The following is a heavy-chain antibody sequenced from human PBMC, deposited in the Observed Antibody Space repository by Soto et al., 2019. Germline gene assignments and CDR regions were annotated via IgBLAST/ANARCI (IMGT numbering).Heavy chain of an antibody. J-gene: IGHJ4*02. CDR3: VPLTIFGVVTVEIDY. CDR1: GYTFTGYY. CDR2: INPSSGGA. V-gene: IGHV1-2*04. Sequence: ASVKVSCKASGYTFTGYYLHWVRQAPGQGLEWMGWINPSSGGANIAQKFQGWVTTTRDTSISTAYMELSRLRSDDTAVYHCVPLTIFGVVTVEIDYWGQGTLVTVSS. D-gene: IGHD3-3*01.